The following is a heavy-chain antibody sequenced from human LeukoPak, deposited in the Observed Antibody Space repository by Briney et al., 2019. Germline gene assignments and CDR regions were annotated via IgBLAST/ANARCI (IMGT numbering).Heavy chain of an antibody. D-gene: IGHD3-9*01. Sequence: GGSLRLSCAASGFTFSTYFMHWVRQAPGEGLVWVSRINDDGTTTRYADSVKGRFTISRDNSKNTLYLQMNSLRAEDTAVYYCAKFPYYDILTGYQKYYFDYWGQGTLVTVSS. J-gene: IGHJ4*02. CDR3: AKFPYYDILTGYQKYYFDY. CDR2: INDDGTTT. CDR1: GFTFSTYF. V-gene: IGHV3-74*01.